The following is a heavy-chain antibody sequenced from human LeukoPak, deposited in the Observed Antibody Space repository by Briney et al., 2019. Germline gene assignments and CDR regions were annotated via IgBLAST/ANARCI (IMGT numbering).Heavy chain of an antibody. D-gene: IGHD2-2*01. J-gene: IGHJ6*03. CDR1: GGSISSSRYY. CDR2: IYYSGST. CDR3: ARNIVVVPAAMDYYYMDV. Sequence: SETLSLTCTVSGGSISSSRYYWGWIRQPPGKGLEWIGSIYYSGSTYYNPSLKSRVTISVDTSKNQFSLKLSSVTAADTAVYYCARNIVVVPAAMDYYYMDVWGKGTTVTVSS. V-gene: IGHV4-39*01.